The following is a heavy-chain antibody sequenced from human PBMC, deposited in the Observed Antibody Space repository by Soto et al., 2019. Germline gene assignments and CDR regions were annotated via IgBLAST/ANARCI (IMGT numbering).Heavy chain of an antibody. V-gene: IGHV1-69*02. CDR2: IIPIKGRA. D-gene: IGHD2-21*01. J-gene: IGHJ6*03. CDR3: AKSLLFVDHAYMDV. Sequence: QVQLVQSGAEVKKPGSSVKVSCEASGGSFTSYTFTWVRQAPGLGLEWMGRIIPIKGRADYALKLQDRVTITADRSTKTVYMELRGLRPEDTAIYYCAKSLLFVDHAYMDVWGKGTTVTVSS. CDR1: GGSFTSYT.